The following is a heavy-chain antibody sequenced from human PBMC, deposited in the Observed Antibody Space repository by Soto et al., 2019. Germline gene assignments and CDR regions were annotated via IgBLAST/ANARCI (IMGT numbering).Heavy chain of an antibody. Sequence: ASVKVSCKASGYIFSNYGISWVRQAPVQGLEWMGWLSTYNDNTYSAQNFQGRVTMTTDPSTSKDYMELRSLRSDDTAVFYCARERDGSSWSSVESLQYWGQ. V-gene: IGHV1-18*01. CDR1: GYIFSNYG. D-gene: IGHD6-13*01. J-gene: IGHJ1*01. CDR2: LSTYNDNT. CDR3: ARERDGSSWSSVESLQY.